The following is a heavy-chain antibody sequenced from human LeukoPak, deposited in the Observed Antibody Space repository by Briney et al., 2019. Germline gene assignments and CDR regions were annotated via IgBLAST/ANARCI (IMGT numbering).Heavy chain of an antibody. CDR2: INPNSGGT. CDR1: GYTFTGYY. Sequence: GASVKVSCKASGYTFTGYYMHWVRQAPGQGLEWMGWINPNSGGTNYAQKFQGRVTMTRGTSISTAYMELSRLRSDDTAVYYCARGAGDVSFDAFDIWGQGTMVTVSS. J-gene: IGHJ3*02. CDR3: ARGAGDVSFDAFDI. D-gene: IGHD7-27*01. V-gene: IGHV1-2*02.